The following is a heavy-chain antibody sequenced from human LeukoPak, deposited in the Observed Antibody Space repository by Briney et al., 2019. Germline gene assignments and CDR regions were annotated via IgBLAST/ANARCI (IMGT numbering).Heavy chain of an antibody. Sequence: GGSLRLSCAASGFTFSNAWMSWVRQAPGKGLEWVGRIKSKTDGGTTDYAAPVKGRSTISRDDSKNTLYLQMNSLKTEDTAVYYCTTEFSGSYYDGYWGQGTLVTVSS. CDR2: IKSKTDGGTT. D-gene: IGHD1-26*01. CDR3: TTEFSGSYYDGY. V-gene: IGHV3-15*01. J-gene: IGHJ4*02. CDR1: GFTFSNAW.